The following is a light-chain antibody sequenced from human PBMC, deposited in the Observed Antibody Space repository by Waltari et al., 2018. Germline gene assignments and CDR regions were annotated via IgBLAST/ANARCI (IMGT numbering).Light chain of an antibody. Sequence: DIVMTQTPLSSPVTLGQPASISCRSSRSLVHSDGNTFLSWLQQKPGQPPRLLIYKISNRLSGVPDRFSGSGAGTDFTLRISRVEADDVGVYYCMQASQFPYTFGQGTKLEIK. J-gene: IGKJ2*01. CDR1: RSLVHSDGNTF. CDR3: MQASQFPYT. CDR2: KIS. V-gene: IGKV2-24*01.